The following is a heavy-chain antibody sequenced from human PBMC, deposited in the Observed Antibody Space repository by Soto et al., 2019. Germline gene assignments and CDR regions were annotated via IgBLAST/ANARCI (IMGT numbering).Heavy chain of an antibody. D-gene: IGHD2-2*01. Sequence: PGGSVRLSCAASGITFSNALMTCVRQAPGKGLEWFVRIKSITDVMTTDYAAPVKGRFTISRDDSKDTLYLQMNNLRTEDTAVYHCTTDSADIVVVPATFGMEVWGQGTTVTLSS. CDR1: GITFSNAL. CDR2: IKSITDVMTT. CDR3: TTDSADIVVVPATFGMEV. V-gene: IGHV3-15*01. J-gene: IGHJ6*01.